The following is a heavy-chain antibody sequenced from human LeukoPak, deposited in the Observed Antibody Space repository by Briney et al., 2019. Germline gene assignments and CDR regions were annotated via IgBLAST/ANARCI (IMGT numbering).Heavy chain of an antibody. CDR3: ARDGVDLDAFDI. J-gene: IGHJ3*02. Sequence: SETLSLTCTVPGGSISSYYWSWIRQPPGKGLEWIGYIYYCGSTNYNPSLKSRVTISVDTSKNQFSLKLSSVTAADTAVYYCARDGVDLDAFDIWGQGTMVTVSS. CDR1: GGSISSYY. D-gene: IGHD3-3*01. V-gene: IGHV4-59*01. CDR2: IYYCGST.